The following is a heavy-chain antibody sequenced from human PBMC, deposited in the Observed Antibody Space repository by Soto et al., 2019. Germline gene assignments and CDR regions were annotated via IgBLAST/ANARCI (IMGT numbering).Heavy chain of an antibody. V-gene: IGHV3-30-3*01. CDR3: ARDAHSVDAFGELFYYYYGMDV. J-gene: IGHJ6*02. CDR2: ISYDGSNK. Sequence: VGSLRLSCAASGFTFSSYAMHWVRQAPGKGLEWVAVISYDGSNKYYADSVKGRFTISRDNSKNTLYLQMNSLRAEDTAVYYCARDAHSVDAFGELFYYYYGMDVWGQGTTVTVSS. D-gene: IGHD3-10*01. CDR1: GFTFSSYA.